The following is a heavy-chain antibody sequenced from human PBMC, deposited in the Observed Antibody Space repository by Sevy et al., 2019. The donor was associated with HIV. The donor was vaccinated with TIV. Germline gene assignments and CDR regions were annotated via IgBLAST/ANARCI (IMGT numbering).Heavy chain of an antibody. CDR1: GFSFRSYA. D-gene: IGHD3-3*01. V-gene: IGHV3-23*01. Sequence: GGSLRLSCAASGFSFRSYAMSWVRQTPGKGLQWVSVISGSGGSTYYADSVKGRFTIFRDNSRNTVYLQMNSLRAEDTAVYYCARRPDLGVVILTGVLDVWGQGTTVTVSS. CDR3: ARRPDLGVVILTGVLDV. J-gene: IGHJ6*02. CDR2: ISGSGGST.